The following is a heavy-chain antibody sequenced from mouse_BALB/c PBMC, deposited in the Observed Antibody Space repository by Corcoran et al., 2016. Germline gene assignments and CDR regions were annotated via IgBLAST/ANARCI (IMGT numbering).Heavy chain of an antibody. CDR3: ARWTTDYAMDY. D-gene: IGHD1-1*01. J-gene: IGHJ4*01. V-gene: IGHV1S136*01. Sequence: EVQLQQSGPELVKPGASVKMSCEASGYTFTSYVMHWVKQKPGQGLEWIGYINPYNDGTKYNEKFKGKATLTSDKSSSTAYMELSSLTSEDSAVYYCARWTTDYAMDYWGQGSSVTVSS. CDR2: INPYNDGT. CDR1: GYTFTSYV.